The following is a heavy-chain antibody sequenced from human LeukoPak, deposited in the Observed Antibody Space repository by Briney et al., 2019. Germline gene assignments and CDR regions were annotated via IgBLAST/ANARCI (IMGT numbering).Heavy chain of an antibody. Sequence: ASVKVSCKASGYTFTSYGISWVRQAPGQGLEWMGWISAYNGTTNYAQKLQGRVTMTTDTSTSTAYMELRSLRSDDTAVYYCARLTYYDILTGPSGYYYYGMDVWGKGTTVTVSS. CDR3: ARLTYYDILTGPSGYYYYGMDV. V-gene: IGHV1-18*04. CDR2: ISAYNGTT. CDR1: GYTFTSYG. D-gene: IGHD3-9*01. J-gene: IGHJ6*04.